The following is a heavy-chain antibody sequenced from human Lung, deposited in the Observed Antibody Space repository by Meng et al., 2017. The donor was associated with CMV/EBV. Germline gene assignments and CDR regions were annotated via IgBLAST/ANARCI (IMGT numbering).Heavy chain of an antibody. CDR3: TRGGKTAEYCSGGSCFHNWFDP. D-gene: IGHD2-15*01. CDR2: ISTSGGSI. V-gene: IGHV3-48*03. J-gene: IGHJ5*02. Sequence: SCAASGFTFSDYEMNWVRQAPGKGLEWVSYISTSGGSIHYADSMRGRFTISRDNTKNSLYLQMNSLRDEDTAIYYCTRGGKTAEYCSGGSCFHNWFDPXGQGXLVTVSS. CDR1: GFTFSDYE.